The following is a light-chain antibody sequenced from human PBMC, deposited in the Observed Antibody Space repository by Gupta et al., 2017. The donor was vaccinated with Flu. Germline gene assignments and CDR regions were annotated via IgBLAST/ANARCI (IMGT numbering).Light chain of an antibody. V-gene: IGKV3-15*01. Sequence: PATLSVSPGERATLCCRASRSVRSFLAWYQQKPGQAPKLLISDASTRATGIPARFSGGGSGTDFTLTISNLQSEDYAVYYCQHDNNRPCTFGQGTKVEIK. CDR2: DAS. CDR1: RSVRSF. J-gene: IGKJ1*01. CDR3: QHDNNRPCT.